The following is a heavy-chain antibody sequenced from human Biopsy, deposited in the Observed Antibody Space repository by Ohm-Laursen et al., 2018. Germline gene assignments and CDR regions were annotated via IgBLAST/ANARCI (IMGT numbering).Heavy chain of an antibody. J-gene: IGHJ3*02. V-gene: IGHV3-74*01. CDR3: TRAYSYGLDAFDM. CDR2: IKRDGTTT. Sequence: SLRLSCSASGFTFSNYYMHWVRQAPGKGLLWVSRIKRDGTTTDYAESVKGRFAVSRDNAKNTLYLQMNSLTAEDTAIYYCTRAYSYGLDAFDMWGQGTMVTVSS. CDR1: GFTFSNYY. D-gene: IGHD5-18*01.